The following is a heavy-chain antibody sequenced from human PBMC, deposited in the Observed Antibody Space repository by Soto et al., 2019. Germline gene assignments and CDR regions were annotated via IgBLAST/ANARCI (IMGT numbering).Heavy chain of an antibody. J-gene: IGHJ4*02. Sequence: EVQLLESGGGLVQPGGSLRRSCAASGFTFSSYAMSWVRQAPGKGLEWVSAISGSGGSTYYADSVKGRFTISRDNSKNTLYLQMKSLRAEDTAVYYCARGYYGSGSYPLDYWGQGTLVTVSS. V-gene: IGHV3-23*01. CDR3: ARGYYGSGSYPLDY. CDR2: ISGSGGST. CDR1: GFTFSSYA. D-gene: IGHD3-10*01.